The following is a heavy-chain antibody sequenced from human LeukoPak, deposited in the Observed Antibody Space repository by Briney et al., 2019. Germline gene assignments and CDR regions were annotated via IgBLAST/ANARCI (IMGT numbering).Heavy chain of an antibody. D-gene: IGHD3-22*01. CDR1: GYTFTGYY. CDR3: AREDSSGYYGFGY. CDR2: INPNSGGT. V-gene: IGHV1-2*06. Sequence: ASVKVSCKASGYTFTGYYMHWVRQAPGQGLEWMGRINPNSGGTNYAQKFQGRVTMTRDTSISTAYMELSRLRSDDTAVYYCAREDSSGYYGFGYWGQGTLVTVSS. J-gene: IGHJ4*02.